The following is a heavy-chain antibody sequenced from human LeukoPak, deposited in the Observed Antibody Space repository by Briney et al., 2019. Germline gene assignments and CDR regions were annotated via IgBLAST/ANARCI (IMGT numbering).Heavy chain of an antibody. CDR1: GGSISAYY. J-gene: IGHJ3*02. Sequence: PSETLSLTCTVSGGSISAYYWSWIRQPPGKGLEWIGYVYYSGSTNCNPSLKSRVTISIDTSKKQFSLKLSSVTAADTAVYYCARVTYCGGDCYSGVAFGIWGQGTMVTVSS. CDR3: ARVTYCGGDCYSGVAFGI. CDR2: VYYSGST. D-gene: IGHD2-21*02. V-gene: IGHV4-59*01.